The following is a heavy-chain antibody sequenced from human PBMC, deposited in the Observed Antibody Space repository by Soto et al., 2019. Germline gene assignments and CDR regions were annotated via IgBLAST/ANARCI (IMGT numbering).Heavy chain of an antibody. V-gene: IGHV4-39*01. Sequence: PSETLSLTCTVSGGSISSSSYYWGWIRQPPGKGLEWIGSIYYSGSTYYNPSLKSRVTISVDTSKNQYSLKLSSVTAADTAVYYCARQPYFGELFYPATNWFDPWGQGTLVTVSS. J-gene: IGHJ5*02. CDR1: GGSISSSSYY. CDR3: ARQPYFGELFYPATNWFDP. D-gene: IGHD3-10*01. CDR2: IYYSGST.